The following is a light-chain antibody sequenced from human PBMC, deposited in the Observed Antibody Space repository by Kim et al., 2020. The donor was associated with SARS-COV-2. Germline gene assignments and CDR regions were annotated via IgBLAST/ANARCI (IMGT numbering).Light chain of an antibody. CDR2: RNN. Sequence: VSVALGQTAKITCGGNNIGGKHVHWYQQKPGQAPVTVIYRNNNLPSGIPERFSGSNSGNAASLSITRVQVGDEAVYFCQVWDSNTVIFGGGTKLTVL. J-gene: IGLJ2*01. CDR1: NIGGKH. V-gene: IGLV3-9*01. CDR3: QVWDSNTVI.